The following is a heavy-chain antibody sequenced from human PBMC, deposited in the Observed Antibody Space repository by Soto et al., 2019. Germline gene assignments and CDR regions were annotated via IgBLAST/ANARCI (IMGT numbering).Heavy chain of an antibody. Sequence: GGSLRLSCAASGFTFSSYGMHWVRQAPGKGLEWVAVISYDGSNKYYADSVKGRFTISRDNSKNTLYLQMNSLRTEDTAVYYCAKDHSFPHEVSWNLAPWGQGTLVTVSS. D-gene: IGHD1-7*01. J-gene: IGHJ5*02. V-gene: IGHV3-30*18. CDR3: AKDHSFPHEVSWNLAP. CDR2: ISYDGSNK. CDR1: GFTFSSYG.